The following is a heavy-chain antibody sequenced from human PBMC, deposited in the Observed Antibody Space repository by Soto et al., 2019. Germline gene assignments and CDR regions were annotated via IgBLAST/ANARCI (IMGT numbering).Heavy chain of an antibody. CDR3: AKVRGNLYYDFWSGYFPSPPANWFDP. CDR2: ISGSGGST. D-gene: IGHD3-3*01. V-gene: IGHV3-23*01. CDR1: GFTFSSYA. Sequence: PGGSLRLSCAASGFTFSSYAMSWVRQAPGKGLEWVSAISGSGGSTYYADSVKGRSTISRDNSKNTLYLQMNSLRAEDTAVYYCAKVRGNLYYDFWSGYFPSPPANWFDPLGPGNPGHRLL. J-gene: IGHJ5*02.